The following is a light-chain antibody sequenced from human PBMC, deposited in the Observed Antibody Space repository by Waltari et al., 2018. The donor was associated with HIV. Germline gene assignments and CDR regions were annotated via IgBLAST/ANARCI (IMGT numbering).Light chain of an antibody. CDR2: GTY. V-gene: IGKV1-39*01. CDR1: QTIGNN. J-gene: IGKJ1*01. CDR3: RKSYSNPRT. Sequence: DIQMTQSPPSLSASVRDRVSIPRRPSQTIGNNLIWYQQRTGKAPTLLIYGTYSLQSGVPSRFSGSGSGTDFTLTISSLQPEDFVAYHCRKSYSNPRTFGQGTKLEI.